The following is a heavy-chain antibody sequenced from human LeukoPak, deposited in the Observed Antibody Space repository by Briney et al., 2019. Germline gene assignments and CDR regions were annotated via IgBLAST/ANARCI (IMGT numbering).Heavy chain of an antibody. CDR2: ISGSGGST. Sequence: PWGSLRLSCAASGFTFSSYAMSWVRQAPGKGLEWVSAISGSGGSTYYADSVKGRFTISRDNSKNTVHLQMNSLRAEDTAVYYCARVWELSFDYWGQGTLVTVSS. J-gene: IGHJ4*02. V-gene: IGHV3-23*01. CDR3: ARVWELSFDY. CDR1: GFTFSSYA. D-gene: IGHD1-26*01.